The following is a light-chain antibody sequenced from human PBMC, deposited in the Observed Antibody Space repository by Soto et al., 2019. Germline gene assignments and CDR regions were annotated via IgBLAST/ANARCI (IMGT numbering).Light chain of an antibody. J-gene: IGKJ3*01. V-gene: IGKV3-11*01. CDR3: QQGSNWRGVLFT. Sequence: EIVLTQSPATLSLSPGERATLSCRASQSVSSYLAWYQQKPGQAPRLLIYDASNRATGIPARFSGSGSGTDFTLTISSLGPKDFAVYYCQQGSNWRGVLFTFGPGTKVDIK. CDR1: QSVSSY. CDR2: DAS.